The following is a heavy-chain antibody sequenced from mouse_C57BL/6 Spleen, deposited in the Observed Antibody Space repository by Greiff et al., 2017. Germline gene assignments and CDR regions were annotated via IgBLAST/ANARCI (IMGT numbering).Heavy chain of an antibody. CDR1: GYTFTDYN. D-gene: IGHD2-3*01. CDR2: INPNNGGT. CDR3: ARGVIYDGYPYWYFDV. Sequence: VQLKESGPELVKPGASVKIPCKASGYTFTDYNMDWVKQSHGKSLEWIGDINPNNGGTIYNQKFKGKATLTVDKSSSTAYMEIRSLTSEDTAVYYCARGVIYDGYPYWYFDVWGTETTVTVSS. J-gene: IGHJ1*03. V-gene: IGHV1-18*01.